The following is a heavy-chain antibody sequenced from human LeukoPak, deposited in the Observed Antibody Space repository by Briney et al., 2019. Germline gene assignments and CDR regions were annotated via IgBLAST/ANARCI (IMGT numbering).Heavy chain of an antibody. CDR1: GFTLSSYA. V-gene: IGHV3-23*01. J-gene: IGHJ4*02. Sequence: GGSRRLSCAASGFTLSSYAMSWVRQAPGKGLEWVSAISGTDGSTHYADSVKGRFTISRDSSNKRLYLQMNSLRAEDTAVYYCARDFGSYYYGSGSYYNEGGNYWGQGTLVTVSS. CDR3: ARDFGSYYYGSGSYYNEGGNY. CDR2: ISGTDGST. D-gene: IGHD3-10*01.